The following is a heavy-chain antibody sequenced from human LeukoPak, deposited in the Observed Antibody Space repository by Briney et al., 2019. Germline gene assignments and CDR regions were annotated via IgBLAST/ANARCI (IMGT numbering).Heavy chain of an antibody. CDR1: GYTFTGYY. J-gene: IGHJ6*02. D-gene: IGHD5-12*01. CDR3: ARGGERRGYSGYDYAWNYGMDV. CDR2: INPNSGGT. Sequence: ASVKVSCKASGYTFTGYYMHWVRQAPGQGLEWMGWINPNSGGTNYAQKFQGRVTMTRDTSVSTAYMELRRLRSDDTAVYYCARGGERRGYSGYDYAWNYGMDVWGQGTTVTVSS. V-gene: IGHV1-2*02.